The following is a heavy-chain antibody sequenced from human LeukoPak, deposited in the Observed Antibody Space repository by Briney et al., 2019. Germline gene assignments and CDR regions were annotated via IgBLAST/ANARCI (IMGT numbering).Heavy chain of an antibody. CDR1: GYTFTDYY. CDR2: INPNTGGT. Sequence: ASVKVSCEASGYTFTDYYMHWVRQAPGQGLEWMGWINPNTGGTNYAQKFQGRVSMTRDPSISTAYMELSSLRSDDTAVYYCARGFMITFGGVIAALDYWGQGTLVTVSS. J-gene: IGHJ4*02. D-gene: IGHD3-16*02. V-gene: IGHV1-2*02. CDR3: ARGFMITFGGVIAALDY.